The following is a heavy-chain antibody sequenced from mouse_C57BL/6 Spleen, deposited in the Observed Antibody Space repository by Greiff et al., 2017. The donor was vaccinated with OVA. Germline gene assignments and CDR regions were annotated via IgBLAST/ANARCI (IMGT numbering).Heavy chain of an antibody. CDR2: ISSGSSTI. Sequence: EVKLMESGGGLVKPGGSLKLSCAASGFTFSDYGMHWVRQAPEKGLEWVAYISSGSSTIYYADTVKGRFTISRDNAKNTLFLQMTSLRSEDTAMYYCARKTLYYKAMDYWGQGTSVTVSS. V-gene: IGHV5-17*01. D-gene: IGHD2-1*01. CDR3: ARKTLYYKAMDY. J-gene: IGHJ4*01. CDR1: GFTFSDYG.